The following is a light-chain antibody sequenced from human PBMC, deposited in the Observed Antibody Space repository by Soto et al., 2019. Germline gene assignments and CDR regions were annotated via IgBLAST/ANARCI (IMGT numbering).Light chain of an antibody. Sequence: QSVLTQARSVSGSPGQSVAISCTGTSSDVGGYNYVSWYQQHPGKAPKVMIYDVDKRPSGVPDRFSGSKSGNTASLTISDLQAEDEADYYCCSNAGRPDVFGTGTKATVL. V-gene: IGLV2-11*01. CDR2: DVD. J-gene: IGLJ1*01. CDR1: SSDVGGYNY. CDR3: CSNAGRPDV.